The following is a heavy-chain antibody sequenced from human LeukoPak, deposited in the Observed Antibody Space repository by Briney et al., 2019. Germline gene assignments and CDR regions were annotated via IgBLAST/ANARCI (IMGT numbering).Heavy chain of an antibody. D-gene: IGHD3-16*01. Sequence: GGSLRLSCAASGFSFNNYAMYWVRQAPGKGLEWVALISYDGGDKYYAESMKGRITISRDNAENTLYLQMNNLRPDDTAFYFYVKEGVEYSYSYGDYWGQGTLVTVSS. CDR1: GFSFNNYA. V-gene: IGHV3-30*18. CDR3: VKEGVEYSYSYGDY. J-gene: IGHJ4*02. CDR2: ISYDGGDK.